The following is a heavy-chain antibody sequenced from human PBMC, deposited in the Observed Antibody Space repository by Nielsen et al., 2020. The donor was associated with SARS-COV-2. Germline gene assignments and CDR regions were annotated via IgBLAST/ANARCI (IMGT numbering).Heavy chain of an antibody. J-gene: IGHJ4*02. CDR3: ARANVGFGEFHFDY. CDR1: GFTFSSYA. V-gene: IGHV3-30-3*01. D-gene: IGHD3-10*01. CDR2: ISYDGSNK. Sequence: GESLKISCAASGFTFSSYAMHWVRQAPGKGLEWVAVISYDGSNKYYADSVKGRFTISRDNSKNTLYLQMNSLRAEDTAVYYCARANVGFGEFHFDYWGQGTLVTVSS.